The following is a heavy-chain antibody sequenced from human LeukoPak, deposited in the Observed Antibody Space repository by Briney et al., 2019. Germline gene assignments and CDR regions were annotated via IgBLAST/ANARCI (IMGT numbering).Heavy chain of an antibody. CDR3: AGRTYYYGSEHKDNWFDP. Sequence: PSETLSLTCAVSGYSLTNHYWIWIRQPPGKGREWMGEINHSGSTNYNPSLKSRVTISVDTSKNQFSLKLSSVTAADTAVYYCAGRTYYYGSEHKDNWFDPWGQGTLVTVSS. J-gene: IGHJ5*02. CDR1: GYSLTNHY. V-gene: IGHV4-34*01. CDR2: INHSGST. D-gene: IGHD3-10*01.